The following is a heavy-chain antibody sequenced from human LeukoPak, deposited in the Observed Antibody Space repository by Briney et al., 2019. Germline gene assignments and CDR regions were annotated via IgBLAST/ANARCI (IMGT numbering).Heavy chain of an antibody. D-gene: IGHD2-2*01. Sequence: SETLSLTCTVSGGSISGYSWTWIRQSAGKGLEWIGYIYYSGSTNYNPSLKSRVTISVDTSKNQFSLKLSSVTAADTAVYYCASLKYAVQFDYWGQGTLVTVSS. CDR2: IYYSGST. CDR1: GGSISGYS. V-gene: IGHV4-59*01. J-gene: IGHJ4*02. CDR3: ASLKYAVQFDY.